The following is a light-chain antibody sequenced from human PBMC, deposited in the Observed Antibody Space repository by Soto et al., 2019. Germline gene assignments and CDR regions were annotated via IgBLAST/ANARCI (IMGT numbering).Light chain of an antibody. J-gene: IGKJ4*01. CDR3: QQYGNSPPLT. Sequence: EIVLTQSPGTLSLSPGERATLSCRASQSVSSNYLAWYQQKPGQAPRLLIYGASTRATGIPDRFSGSGSGTDFTLTISRLEPEDFAVYYCQQYGNSPPLTFGGGTKVEIK. CDR1: QSVSSNY. V-gene: IGKV3-20*01. CDR2: GAS.